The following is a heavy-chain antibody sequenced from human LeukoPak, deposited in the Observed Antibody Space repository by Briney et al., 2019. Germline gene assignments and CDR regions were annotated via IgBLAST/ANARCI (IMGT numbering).Heavy chain of an antibody. CDR3: AKEGASIAARPAAFDI. J-gene: IGHJ3*02. D-gene: IGHD6-6*01. CDR1: GFTFGSYG. Sequence: GGSLRLSCAASGFTFGSYGMHWVRQAPGKGLEWVAFIRYDGSNKYYADSVKGRFTISRDNSKNTLYLQMNSLRAEDTAVYYCAKEGASIAARPAAFDIWGQGTMVTVSS. V-gene: IGHV3-30*02. CDR2: IRYDGSNK.